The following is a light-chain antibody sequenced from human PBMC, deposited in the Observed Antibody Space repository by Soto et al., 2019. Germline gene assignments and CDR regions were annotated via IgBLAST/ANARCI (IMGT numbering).Light chain of an antibody. CDR3: TSYTSSITYV. V-gene: IGLV2-14*01. CDR2: EVS. J-gene: IGLJ1*01. CDR1: SSDVGGYNY. Sequence: QSALTQPASVSGSPGQSITISCTGTSSDVGGYNYVSWYQQHPRKAPKLMIYEVSNRPSGVSNRFSGSKSGNTASLTISGLQAEDEADYYCTSYTSSITYVFGTGTKVTVL.